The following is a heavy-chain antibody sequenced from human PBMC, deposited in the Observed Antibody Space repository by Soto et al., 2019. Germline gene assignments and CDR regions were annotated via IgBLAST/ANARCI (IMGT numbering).Heavy chain of an antibody. Sequence: TSETLSLTCTVSGVSISSGDYYWSWIRKPPGKGLEWIGYIYYSGRTYYSPSLKSRVTRSLDRSRKQFSLSLSSVTAADSALYYCARTTVATPTYNWFDSWGQGTLVTVSS. J-gene: IGHJ5*01. V-gene: IGHV4-30-4*01. CDR3: ARTTVATPTYNWFDS. CDR2: IYYSGRT. CDR1: GVSISSGDYY. D-gene: IGHD4-17*01.